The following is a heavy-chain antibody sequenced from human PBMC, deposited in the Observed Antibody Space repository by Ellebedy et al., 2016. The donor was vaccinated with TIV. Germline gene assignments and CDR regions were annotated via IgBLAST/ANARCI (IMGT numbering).Heavy chain of an antibody. CDR1: GYTFTGYY. J-gene: IGHJ4*02. Sequence: AASVKVSCKASGYTFTGYYIHWVRQAPGQGLEWVGWINPNSGDTNYAQKLRGRVTVTGDTSISTAYMELGRLVSDDTAVYYCVRDLTNYGSSSYWGQGTPVTVSS. CDR3: VRDLTNYGSSSY. CDR2: INPNSGDT. D-gene: IGHD3-22*01. V-gene: IGHV1-2*02.